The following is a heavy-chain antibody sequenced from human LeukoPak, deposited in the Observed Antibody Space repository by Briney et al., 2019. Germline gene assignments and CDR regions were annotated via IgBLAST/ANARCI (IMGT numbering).Heavy chain of an antibody. V-gene: IGHV3-15*01. CDR2: IKSKTYGGTT. J-gene: IGHJ4*02. Sequence: GGSLRLSCAASGFTFNNAWMSWVRQAPGKGLEWISRIKSKTYGGTTEYAAPVKGRFTISRDDSESTLFLQMNSLRAEDTAVYYCAREGYCSGGSCYLDYWGQGTLVAVSS. CDR3: AREGYCSGGSCYLDY. CDR1: GFTFNNAW. D-gene: IGHD2-15*01.